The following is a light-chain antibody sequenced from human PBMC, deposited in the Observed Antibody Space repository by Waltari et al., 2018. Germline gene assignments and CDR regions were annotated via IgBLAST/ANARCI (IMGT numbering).Light chain of an antibody. J-gene: IGLJ2*01. CDR2: DDS. V-gene: IGLV3-21*02. Sequence: SYVLTLPPSLSLAPGQPARLPRGGNHSGSNRGPWYQQKPGQAPVLVVYDDSDRPSGIPERFSGSNSGNTATLTISRVEGGDEADYYCQVWDSSSDHLVVFGGGTKLTVV. CDR1: HSGSNR. CDR3: QVWDSSSDHLVV.